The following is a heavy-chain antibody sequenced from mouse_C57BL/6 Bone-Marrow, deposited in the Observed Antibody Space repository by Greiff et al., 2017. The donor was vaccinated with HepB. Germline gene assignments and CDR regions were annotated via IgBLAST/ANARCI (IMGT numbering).Heavy chain of an antibody. J-gene: IGHJ2*01. CDR2: INPSSGYT. CDR1: GYTFTSYT. D-gene: IGHD2-5*01. V-gene: IGHV1-4*01. CDR3: ARSGSNYPDY. Sequence: LQESGAELARPGASVKMSCKASGYTFTSYTMHWVKQRPGQGLEWIGYINPSSGYTKYNQKFKDKATLTADKSSSTAYMQLSSLTSEDSAVYYCARSGSNYPDYWGQGTTLTVSS.